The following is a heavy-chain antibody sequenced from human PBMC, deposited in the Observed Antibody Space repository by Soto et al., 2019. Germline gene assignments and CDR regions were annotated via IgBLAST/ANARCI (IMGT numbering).Heavy chain of an antibody. D-gene: IGHD1-26*01. CDR2: ISAYNGNT. J-gene: IGHJ4*02. CDR3: AREWELLLDC. Sequence: SVKVSYKASCYTFPSYGISWVRQATGQGLEWMGWISAYNGNTNYAQKLQGRVTMTTDTSTSTAYMELRRLRSDATVVYYCAREWELLLDCWGQGTLVTVYS. CDR1: CYTFPSYG. V-gene: IGHV1-18*04.